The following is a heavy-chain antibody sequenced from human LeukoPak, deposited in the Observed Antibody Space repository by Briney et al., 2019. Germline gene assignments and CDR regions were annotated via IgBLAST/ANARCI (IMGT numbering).Heavy chain of an antibody. CDR2: INSDGSRT. D-gene: IGHD3-22*01. CDR1: GFTFSTFW. CDR3: ARDADTSGYYAGAFDI. J-gene: IGHJ3*02. V-gene: IGHV3-74*01. Sequence: PGGSLRLSCAASGFTFSTFWMHWVRQAPGKGLVWVSRINSDGSRTTYAGSVKGRFTISRDNAKNTLYLQMNSLRAEDTAVYYCARDADTSGYYAGAFDIWGQGTMVTVSS.